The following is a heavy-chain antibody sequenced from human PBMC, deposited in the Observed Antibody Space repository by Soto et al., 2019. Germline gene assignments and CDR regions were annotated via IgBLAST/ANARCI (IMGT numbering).Heavy chain of an antibody. CDR3: ARVRTSLDLYYYYMDV. CDR1: GGSFSGYY. V-gene: IGHV4-34*01. Sequence: PSETLSLTCAVYGGSFSGYYWSWIRQPPGKGLEWIGEINHYGSTNYNPSLKSRVAFSVDTSKNQFSLKVSSVTAADTAMYYCARVRTSLDLYYYYMDVWGKGTTVTVSS. D-gene: IGHD2-2*01. J-gene: IGHJ6*03. CDR2: INHYGST.